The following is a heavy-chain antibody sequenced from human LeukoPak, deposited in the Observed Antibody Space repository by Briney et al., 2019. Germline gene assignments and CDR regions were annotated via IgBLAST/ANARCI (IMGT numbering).Heavy chain of an antibody. Sequence: SETLSLTCTVSGGSISSYYWSWIRQPPGKGLEWIGYIYYSGSTNYNPSLKSRVTISVDTSKNQFSLKLSSVTAADTAVYYCARGSYDILTGYPFYYYMDVWGKGTTVTVSS. CDR3: ARGSYDILTGYPFYYYMDV. CDR1: GGSISSYY. J-gene: IGHJ6*03. V-gene: IGHV4-59*01. D-gene: IGHD3-9*01. CDR2: IYYSGST.